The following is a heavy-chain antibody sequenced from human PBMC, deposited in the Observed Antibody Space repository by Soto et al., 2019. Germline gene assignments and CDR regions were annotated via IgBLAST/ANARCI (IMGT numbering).Heavy chain of an antibody. CDR2: ISYDGSHK. CDR1: GFTFSNFA. V-gene: IGHV3-30-3*01. CDR3: VRDYSYQRAMDV. J-gene: IGHJ6*02. Sequence: GESLKISCAASGFTFSNFAMYWVRQAPGKGLEWVTVISYDGSHKYYADSVKGRFTISRDNSKNTLYLQMNNLRAEDSAVYFCVRDYSYQRAMDVWGQGTTVTVSS. D-gene: IGHD2-15*01.